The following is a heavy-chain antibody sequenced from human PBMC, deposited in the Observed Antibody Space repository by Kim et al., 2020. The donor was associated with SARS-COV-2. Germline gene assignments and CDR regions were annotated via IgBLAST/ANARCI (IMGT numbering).Heavy chain of an antibody. D-gene: IGHD3-3*01. CDR1: GYTFTSYG. CDR2: ISAYNGNT. V-gene: IGHV1-18*01. Sequence: ASVKVSCKASGYTFTSYGISWVRQAPGQGLEWMGWISAYNGNTNYAQKLQGRVTMTTDTSTSTAYMELRSLRSDDTAVYYCARDLAPLPGYDFWSGYHTGWFDPWGQGTLVTVSS. J-gene: IGHJ5*02. CDR3: ARDLAPLPGYDFWSGYHTGWFDP.